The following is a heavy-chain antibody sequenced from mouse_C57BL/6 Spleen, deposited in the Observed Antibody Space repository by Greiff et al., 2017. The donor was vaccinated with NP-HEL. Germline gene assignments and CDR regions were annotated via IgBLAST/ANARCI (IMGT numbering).Heavy chain of an antibody. Sequence: EVQLVESEGGLVQPGSSMKLSCTASGFTFSDYYMAWVRQVPEKGLEWVANINYDGSSTYYLDSLTSRFINSRDNAKNILYLQMSSLKSEDTATYYCARGLGNFDYWGQGTTLTVSS. V-gene: IGHV5-16*01. CDR1: GFTFSDYY. J-gene: IGHJ2*01. CDR2: INYDGSST. D-gene: IGHD3-3*01. CDR3: ARGLGNFDY.